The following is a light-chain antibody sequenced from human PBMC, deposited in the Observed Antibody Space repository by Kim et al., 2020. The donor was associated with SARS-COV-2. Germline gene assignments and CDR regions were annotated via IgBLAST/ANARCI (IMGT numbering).Light chain of an antibody. Sequence: RGERATLSCRASQSVSSNLAWYQQRHGQAPRLLIYGASTRATGIPARFSGSGSGTEFTLTISSLQSEDFAVYYCQQYNNWPPWTFGQGTKVDIK. CDR1: QSVSSN. V-gene: IGKV3-15*01. CDR3: QQYNNWPPWT. CDR2: GAS. J-gene: IGKJ1*01.